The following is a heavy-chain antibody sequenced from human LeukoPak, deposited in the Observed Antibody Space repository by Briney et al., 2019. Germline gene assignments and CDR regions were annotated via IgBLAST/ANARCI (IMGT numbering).Heavy chain of an antibody. D-gene: IGHD2-8*01. Sequence: SETLSLTSTVSGGSITSYYWSWIRQSPGKGLEWIGYIYYSGSTNYNPSLKSRVTISVDTSKSQFSLKLSSVTAADTAVYYCARDLGKSLPAVMAWAYWGQGTLVAVSS. CDR1: GGSITSYY. V-gene: IGHV4-59*01. CDR2: IYYSGST. CDR3: ARDLGKSLPAVMAWAY. J-gene: IGHJ4*02.